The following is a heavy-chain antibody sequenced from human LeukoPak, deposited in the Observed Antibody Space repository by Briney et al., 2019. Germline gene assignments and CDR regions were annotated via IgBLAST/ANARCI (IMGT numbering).Heavy chain of an antibody. D-gene: IGHD3-22*01. CDR1: GGTFSSYA. CDR2: IIPIFGTA. V-gene: IGHV1-69*05. J-gene: IGHJ4*02. Sequence: ASVKVSCKAFGGTFSSYAISWVRQAPGQGLEWMGGIIPIFGTANYAQKFQGRVTITTDESTSTAYMELSSLRSEDTAVYYCARGPHYYDSSGYWNYWGQGALVTVSS. CDR3: ARGPHYYDSSGYWNY.